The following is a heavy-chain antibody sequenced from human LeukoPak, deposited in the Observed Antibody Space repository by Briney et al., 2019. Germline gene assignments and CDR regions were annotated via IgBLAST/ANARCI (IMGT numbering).Heavy chain of an antibody. D-gene: IGHD4-17*01. CDR3: AKATSTTVTTPYDGFDI. CDR2: ISSSGSTI. J-gene: IGHJ3*02. CDR1: GFTFSDYY. Sequence: GGSLRLSCAASGFTFSDYYMSWIRQAPGKGLEWVSYISSSGSTIYYADSVKGRFTISRDNSENTLYLQMSSLRAEDTAVYYCAKATSTTVTTPYDGFDIWGQGTMVTVSP. V-gene: IGHV3-11*01.